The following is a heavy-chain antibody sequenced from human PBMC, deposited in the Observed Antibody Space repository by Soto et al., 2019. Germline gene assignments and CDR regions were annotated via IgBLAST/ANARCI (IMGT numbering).Heavy chain of an antibody. D-gene: IGHD3-22*01. J-gene: IGHJ6*02. CDR2: IIPIFGTA. CDR1: GGTFSSYA. CDR3: ARHTPTYYYDSSGYYVGMDV. Sequence: SVKVSCKASGGTFSSYAISWVRQAPGQGLEWMGGIIPIFGTANYAQKFQGRVTITADESTSTAYMELSSLRSEDTAVYYCARHTPTYYYDSSGYYVGMDVWGQGTTVTVSS. V-gene: IGHV1-69*13.